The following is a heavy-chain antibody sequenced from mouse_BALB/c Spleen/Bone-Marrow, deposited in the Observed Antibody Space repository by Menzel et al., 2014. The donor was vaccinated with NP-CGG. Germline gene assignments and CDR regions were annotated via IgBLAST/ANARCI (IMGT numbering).Heavy chain of an antibody. CDR3: ARDKGRVFFDY. J-gene: IGHJ2*01. V-gene: IGHV7-3*02. CDR2: IRNKANGYTT. Sequence: EVKLVESGGSLVQPGGSLRLSCATSGFTFTDYYMNWVRQPPGKALEWLGFIRNKANGYTTEYSASVKGRFTISRDNSQNILYLQMNTLRAEDSATYYCARDKGRVFFDYWGQGTTLTVSS. CDR1: GFTFTDYY.